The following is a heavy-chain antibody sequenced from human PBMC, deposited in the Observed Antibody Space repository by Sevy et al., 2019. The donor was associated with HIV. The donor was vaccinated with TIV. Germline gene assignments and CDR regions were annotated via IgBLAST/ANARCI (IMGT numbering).Heavy chain of an antibody. V-gene: IGHV3-21*01. CDR3: ARQYGSGSWEAFDI. J-gene: IGHJ3*02. D-gene: IGHD3-10*01. Sequence: GGSLRLSCAASGFTFNSYTMNWVRQAPGKGLEWVSSISFSSNYIYYADSVKGRFTISRDNAQNSLYLQMNSLRAEDTAIYYCARQYGSGSWEAFDIWGQGTMVTVSS. CDR2: ISFSSNYI. CDR1: GFTFNSYT.